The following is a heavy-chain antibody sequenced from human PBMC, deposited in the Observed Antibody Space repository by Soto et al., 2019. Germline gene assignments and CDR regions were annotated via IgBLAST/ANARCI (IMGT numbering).Heavy chain of an antibody. D-gene: IGHD2-15*01. CDR2: ISKDGSNK. V-gene: IGHV3-30*04. CDR3: ASSGYCSGGICYAFDC. Sequence: GGSLRLSCAASGVTFSSYAMHWVRQAPGKGLEWVAVISKDGSNKDYEDSVKGRFTTSRDNSKNTLYLQMNSLRAEDTAVYYCASSGYCSGGICYAFDCWGQGTLVTVSS. CDR1: GVTFSSYA. J-gene: IGHJ4*02.